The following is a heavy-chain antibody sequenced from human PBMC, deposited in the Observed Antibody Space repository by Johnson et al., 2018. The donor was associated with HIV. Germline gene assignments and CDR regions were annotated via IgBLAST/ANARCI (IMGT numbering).Heavy chain of an antibody. Sequence: QVQLVESGGGVVQPGRSLRLSCAASRFTFSNYAMHWVRQAPGKGLEWVAIISYGGNEKYYADSVKGRFTISRDDSKNTLLLQMKSLRAEDTAVYFCARKSVLNFDACDIWGQGTLVIVSS. CDR2: ISYGGNEK. V-gene: IGHV3-30*04. D-gene: IGHD4-23*01. CDR3: ARKSVLNFDACDI. J-gene: IGHJ3*02. CDR1: RFTFSNYA.